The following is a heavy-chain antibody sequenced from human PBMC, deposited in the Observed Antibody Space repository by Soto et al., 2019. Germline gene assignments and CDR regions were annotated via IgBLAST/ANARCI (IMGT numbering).Heavy chain of an antibody. J-gene: IGHJ6*02. Sequence: EVQLVESGGGLVQPGVSLRLSCGASGFTFRNYDMHWVPLGAGNGLEWVSGLSAPGDPDYADSVEGRFTISRENPQNSFFLQMNSLRVGDTAVYYCARTDRDFYGLEVWGPGTTLIVSS. CDR1: GFTFRNYD. V-gene: IGHV3-13*05. CDR3: ARTDRDFYGLEV. CDR2: LSAPGDP.